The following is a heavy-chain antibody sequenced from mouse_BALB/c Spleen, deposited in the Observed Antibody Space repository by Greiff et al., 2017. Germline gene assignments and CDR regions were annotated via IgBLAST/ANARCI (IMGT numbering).Heavy chain of an antibody. D-gene: IGHD2-3*01. CDR2: ISSGGSYT. CDR1: GFTFSSYG. V-gene: IGHV5-6*01. J-gene: IGHJ2*01. Sequence: EVKLVESGGDLVKPGGSLKLSCAASGFTFSSYGMSWVRQTPDKRLEWVATISSGGSYTYYPDSVKGRFTISRDNAKNTLYLQMSSLKSEDTAMYYCARWEYDGYQLCFDYWGQGTTLTVSS. CDR3: ARWEYDGYQLCFDY.